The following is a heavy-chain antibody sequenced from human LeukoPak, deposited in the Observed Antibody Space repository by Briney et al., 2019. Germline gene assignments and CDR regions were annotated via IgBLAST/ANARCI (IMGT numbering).Heavy chain of an antibody. CDR2: ISYDGSNK. CDR3: AKDEVVGPTDYYYMDV. V-gene: IGHV3-30*04. D-gene: IGHD1-26*01. CDR1: GFTFSSYA. J-gene: IGHJ6*03. Sequence: PGGSLRLSCAASGFTFSSYAMHWVRQAPGKGLEWVAVISYDGSNKYYADSVKGRFTISRDNSKNTLYLQMNSLRAEDTAVYYCAKDEVVGPTDYYYMDVWGKGTTVTVSS.